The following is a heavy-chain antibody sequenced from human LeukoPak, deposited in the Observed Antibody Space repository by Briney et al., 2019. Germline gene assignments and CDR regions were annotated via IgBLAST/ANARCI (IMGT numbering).Heavy chain of an antibody. D-gene: IGHD1-7*01. Sequence: ASVKVSCKASGGTFSSYAISWVRQAPGQGLEWMGGIIPIFGTANYARKFQGRVTITTDESTSTAYMELSSLRSEDTAVYYCATEYNWNYILDYWGQGTLVTVSS. V-gene: IGHV1-69*05. CDR1: GGTFSSYA. CDR3: ATEYNWNYILDY. CDR2: IIPIFGTA. J-gene: IGHJ4*02.